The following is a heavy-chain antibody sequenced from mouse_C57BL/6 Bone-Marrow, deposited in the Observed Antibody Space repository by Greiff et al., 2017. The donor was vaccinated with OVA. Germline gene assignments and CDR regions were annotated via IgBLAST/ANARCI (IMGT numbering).Heavy chain of an antibody. V-gene: IGHV5-12*01. CDR1: GFTFSDYY. Sequence: EVMLVESGGGLVQPGGSLKLSCAASGFTFSDYYMYWVRQTPEKRLEWVAYISNGGGSTYYPANVKGRFNISRDNAKNTLYLQMSRLKSEDTAMYYCAREGTTVLFDYWGQGTTLTVSS. J-gene: IGHJ2*01. CDR2: ISNGGGST. CDR3: AREGTTVLFDY. D-gene: IGHD1-1*01.